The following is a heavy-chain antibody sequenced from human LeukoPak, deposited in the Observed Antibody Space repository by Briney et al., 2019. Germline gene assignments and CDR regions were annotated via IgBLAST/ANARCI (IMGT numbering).Heavy chain of an antibody. CDR3: ARGPGGKKYFDL. Sequence: SQTLSLTCTVSGGSISSGGYYWSWFRQPPGKGLEWIGYIYHSGSTYYNPSLKSRVTISVDRSKNQFSLKLSSVTAADTAVYYCARGPGGKKYFDLWGRGTLVTVSS. D-gene: IGHD4-23*01. CDR2: IYHSGST. J-gene: IGHJ2*01. V-gene: IGHV4-30-2*01. CDR1: GGSISSGGYY.